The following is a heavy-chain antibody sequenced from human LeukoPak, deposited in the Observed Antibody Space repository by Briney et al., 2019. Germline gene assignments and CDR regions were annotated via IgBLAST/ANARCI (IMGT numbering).Heavy chain of an antibody. D-gene: IGHD2-15*01. J-gene: IGHJ4*02. Sequence: SETLSLTCTVSGGSISSSSYDWGWIRQTPGMGLEWIGSVYYSGSTYYNPSLKSRATISVDTSKNQLSLKLSSVTAADTAVYYCARRPFCSGGSCPFDYWGQGTLVTVSS. CDR3: ARRPFCSGGSCPFDY. CDR1: GGSISSSSYD. CDR2: VYYSGST. V-gene: IGHV4-39*01.